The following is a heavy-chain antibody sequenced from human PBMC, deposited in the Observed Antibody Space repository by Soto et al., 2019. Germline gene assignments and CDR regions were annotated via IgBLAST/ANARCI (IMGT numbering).Heavy chain of an antibody. CDR2: INAGNGNT. Sequence: QVQLVQSGAEEKKPGASVKVSCKASGYTFTIYAMHWVRQAPGQRLEWMGWINAGNGNTKYSQKFQGRVTITRDTSTSTAYMEVSSLRFEDTAVYYCARDPVFGWLRGGGDYWCQGTLVTVAS. J-gene: IGHJ4*02. D-gene: IGHD5-12*01. V-gene: IGHV1-3*05. CDR1: GYTFTIYA. CDR3: ARDPVFGWLRGGGDY.